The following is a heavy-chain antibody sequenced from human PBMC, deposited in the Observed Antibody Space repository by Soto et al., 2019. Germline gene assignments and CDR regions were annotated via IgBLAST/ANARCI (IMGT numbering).Heavy chain of an antibody. CDR1: GYTFTSSG. Sequence: QVQLVQSGAEVKKPGATVKVSCTDSGYTFTSSGISWVRQAPGQGLEWMGWISAYNGNTNYAQKLQGRVTMTTDTSTSTAYMELRSLRYDDTAVYYCARDHSSGWYDYGGQGTLVTVSS. CDR3: ARDHSSGWYDY. J-gene: IGHJ4*02. CDR2: ISAYNGNT. D-gene: IGHD6-19*01. V-gene: IGHV1-18*04.